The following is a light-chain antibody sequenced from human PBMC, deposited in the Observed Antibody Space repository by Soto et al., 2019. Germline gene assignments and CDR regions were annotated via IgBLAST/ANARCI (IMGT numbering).Light chain of an antibody. CDR3: GTWDSSLSARV. CDR2: DNN. CDR1: SSNIGNNY. V-gene: IGLV1-51*01. Sequence: QSVLTQPPSVSAAPGQQVTISCSGSSSNIGNNYVSWYQQLPGTAPKLLIYDNNKRPSGIPDRFSGSKSGTSATLGITGLQTGDEADYYCGTWDSSLSARVFGGGTKVTVL. J-gene: IGLJ2*01.